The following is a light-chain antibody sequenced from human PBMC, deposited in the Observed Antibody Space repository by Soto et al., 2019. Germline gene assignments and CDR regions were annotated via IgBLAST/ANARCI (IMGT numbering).Light chain of an antibody. V-gene: IGKV1-5*01. Sequence: DSQMTQSPSTLSASAGDRVTITCRASQTIRNWLAWYQLKPGKAPKLLLYDASTLERGVPSRFGGSGSGTEFTLTISSLQPDDFATYYCQQCNTYSPTFGQGTK. J-gene: IGKJ1*01. CDR3: QQCNTYSPT. CDR1: QTIRNW. CDR2: DAS.